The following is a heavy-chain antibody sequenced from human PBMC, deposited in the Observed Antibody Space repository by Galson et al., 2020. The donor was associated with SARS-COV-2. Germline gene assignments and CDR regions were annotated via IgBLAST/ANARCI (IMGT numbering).Heavy chain of an antibody. CDR3: AHRGSSGWWGDYFDY. D-gene: IGHD6-19*01. J-gene: IGHJ4*02. CDR1: VFSLSTSGVG. CDR2: IYWDDDK. Sequence: SGPTLVKPTQTLTLTCTFSVFSLSTSGVGVGWIRQPPGKALEWLALIYWDDDKRYSPSLKSRLTITKDTSKNQVVLTMTNMDPVDTATYYCAHRGSSGWWGDYFDYWGQGTLVTVSS. V-gene: IGHV2-5*02.